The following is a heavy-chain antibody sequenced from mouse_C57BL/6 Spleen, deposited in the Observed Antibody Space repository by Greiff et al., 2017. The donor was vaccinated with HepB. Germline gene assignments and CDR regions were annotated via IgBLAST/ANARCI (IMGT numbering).Heavy chain of an antibody. CDR1: GYTFTSYW. V-gene: IGHV1-64*01. Sequence: QVQLQQSGAELVKPGASVKLSCKASGYTFTSYWMHWVKQRPGQGLEWIGMIHPNSGSTNYNEKFKSKATLTVDKSSSTAYMQLSSLTSEDSAVYYCARWGVYSNYVYFDYWAQGTTLTVSS. CDR2: IHPNSGST. J-gene: IGHJ2*01. D-gene: IGHD2-5*01. CDR3: ARWGVYSNYVYFDY.